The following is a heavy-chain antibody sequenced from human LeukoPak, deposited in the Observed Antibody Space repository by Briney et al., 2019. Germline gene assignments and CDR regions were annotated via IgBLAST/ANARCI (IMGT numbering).Heavy chain of an antibody. V-gene: IGHV3-48*01. J-gene: IGHJ4*02. CDR2: ITSSSSTL. Sequence: GGSLRLSCVASGFRFSSYSMNWVRQAPGKGLEWVSYITSSSSTLYYADSVKGRFTISRDNAKNSLYLQMNSLRTEDTAVYYCAKDTSMVTGYYFDYWGQGTLVTVSS. CDR1: GFRFSSYS. CDR3: AKDTSMVTGYYFDY. D-gene: IGHD5-18*01.